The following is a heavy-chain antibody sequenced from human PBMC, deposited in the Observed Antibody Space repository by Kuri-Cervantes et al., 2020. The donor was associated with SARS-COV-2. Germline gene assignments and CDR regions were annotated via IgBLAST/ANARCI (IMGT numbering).Heavy chain of an antibody. CDR2: IYYSGST. Sequence: SETLSLTCIASGGSISSYYWSWIRQSPGKGLEWIGYIYYSGSTNYNPSLKSRVTISVDTSKNQFSLKLSSVTAADTAVYYCARHAGAYCGGDCYVDYWGQGTLVTVSS. V-gene: IGHV4-59*08. D-gene: IGHD2-21*02. J-gene: IGHJ4*02. CDR1: GGSISSYY. CDR3: ARHAGAYCGGDCYVDY.